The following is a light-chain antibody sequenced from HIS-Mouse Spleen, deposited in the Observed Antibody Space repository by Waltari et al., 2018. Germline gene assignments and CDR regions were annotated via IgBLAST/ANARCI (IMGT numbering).Light chain of an antibody. CDR2: GAS. V-gene: IGKV4-1*01. Sequence: DIVMTQSPDSLAASLGERATINCKPSQSVLYSSNNKNYLAWYQQKPGQPPKLLIYGASTLETGVPERFSGSGSGTDFTLTISSLQAEDVAAYYCQQYYTTPYTFGQGTKLEIK. J-gene: IGKJ2*01. CDR1: QSVLYSSNNKNY. CDR3: QQYYTTPYT.